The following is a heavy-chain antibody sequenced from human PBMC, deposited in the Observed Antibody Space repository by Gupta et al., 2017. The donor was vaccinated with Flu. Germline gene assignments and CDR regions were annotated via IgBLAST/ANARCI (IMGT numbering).Heavy chain of an antibody. CDR2: RTHDGVGSTP. J-gene: IGHJ4*02. CDR3: AEEQASGAYRAADY. CDR1: GFTFMRHG. V-gene: IGHV3-30*18. Sequence: QVPVVGSGGRVVQRGRSLRLSCSASGFTFMRHGMHSVRQATGKGVEWVAVRTHDGVGSTPYYAYVVKGRFTTSRDNSNNTLSLEINSMTVETTAVYYGAEEQASGAYRAADYWGQGTLVTVSS. D-gene: IGHD2-15*01.